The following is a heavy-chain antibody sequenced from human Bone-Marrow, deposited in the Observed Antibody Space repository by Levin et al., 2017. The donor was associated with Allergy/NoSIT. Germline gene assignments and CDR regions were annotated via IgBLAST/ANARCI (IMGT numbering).Heavy chain of an antibody. V-gene: IGHV1-2*02. J-gene: IGHJ5*01. CDR1: GYTFTAYY. Sequence: AASVKVSCKAFGYTFTAYYMYWLRQAPGQGLEWMGWINPNNGGTNYAQEFQGRVTVTRDTSTSTAYMDLYSLTSDDTAVYYCARSGKQGSGGYNWFDSWGQGTLVTVSS. CDR2: INPNNGGT. D-gene: IGHD6-19*01. CDR3: ARSGKQGSGGYNWFDS.